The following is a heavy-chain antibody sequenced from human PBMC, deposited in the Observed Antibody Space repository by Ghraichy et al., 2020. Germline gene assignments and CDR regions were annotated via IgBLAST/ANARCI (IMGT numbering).Heavy chain of an antibody. V-gene: IGHV1-2*02. J-gene: IGHJ3*02. CDR1: GYTFTGYY. Sequence: ASVKVSCKASGYTFTGYYMHWVRQAPGQGLEWMGWINPNSGGTNYAQKFQGRVTMTRDTSISTAYMELSRLRSDDTAVYYCARVDYYDSSGYYLGFYAFDIWGQGTMVTVSS. CDR2: INPNSGGT. CDR3: ARVDYYDSSGYYLGFYAFDI. D-gene: IGHD3-22*01.